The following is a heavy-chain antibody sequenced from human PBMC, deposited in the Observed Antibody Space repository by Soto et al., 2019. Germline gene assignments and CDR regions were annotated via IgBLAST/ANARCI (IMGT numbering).Heavy chain of an antibody. Sequence: EVQLLESGGDLVHPGGTLILSCVGSGYPFGDYAMRWVRQAPGKGRERVSALGPFEAHAPAYAASVKGRFTISRENSRHILFRQMTNLRAGDTGVYYCAREAIPYNGREDAFDPWCQGSVVTVSS. V-gene: IGHV3-23*01. CDR2: LGPFEAHAP. J-gene: IGHJ3*01. CDR3: AREAIPYNGREDAFDP. D-gene: IGHD1-20*01. CDR1: GYPFGDYA.